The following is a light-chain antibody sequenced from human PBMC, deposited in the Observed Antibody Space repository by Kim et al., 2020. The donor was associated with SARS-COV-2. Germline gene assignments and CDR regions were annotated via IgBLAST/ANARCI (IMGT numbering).Light chain of an antibody. J-gene: IGKJ4*01. CDR1: QGISTS. V-gene: IGKV1D-16*01. Sequence: DIQMTQSPSSLSASVGDIVIITCRASQGISTSLAWYQQKPERAPKSLIYGASNLQSGVPARFSGSRSGTDFTLTINSLQPEDIGTYYCQQYDSYPLTFGGGTKVDIK. CDR2: GAS. CDR3: QQYDSYPLT.